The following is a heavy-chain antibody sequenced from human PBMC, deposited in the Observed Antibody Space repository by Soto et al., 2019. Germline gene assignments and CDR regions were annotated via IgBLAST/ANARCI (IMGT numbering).Heavy chain of an antibody. D-gene: IGHD2-15*01. V-gene: IGHV3-13*01. J-gene: IGHJ3*02. CDR1: GFTFSSYD. Sequence: GGSLRLSCAASGFTFSSYDMHWVRQATGKGLEWVSAIGTAGDTYYPGSVKGRFTISRENAKNSLYLQMNSLRAEDTAVYYCARTRPSPQYCSGGSCSSDAFDIWGQGTMVTVSS. CDR3: ARTRPSPQYCSGGSCSSDAFDI. CDR2: IGTAGDT.